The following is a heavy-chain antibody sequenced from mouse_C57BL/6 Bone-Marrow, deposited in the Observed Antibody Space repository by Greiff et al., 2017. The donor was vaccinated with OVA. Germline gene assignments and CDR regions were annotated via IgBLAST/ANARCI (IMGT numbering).Heavy chain of an antibody. CDR2: INPSSGYT. CDR3: AREFTTVVSY. CDR1: GYTFTSYT. V-gene: IGHV1-4*01. J-gene: IGHJ2*01. D-gene: IGHD1-1*01. Sequence: VQLQQSGAELARPGASVKMSCKASGYTFTSYTMHWVKQRPGQGLEWIGYINPSSGYTKYNQKFKDKATLTADKSSSTAYMPLSSLTSEDSAVYYCAREFTTVVSYWGQGTTLTVSS.